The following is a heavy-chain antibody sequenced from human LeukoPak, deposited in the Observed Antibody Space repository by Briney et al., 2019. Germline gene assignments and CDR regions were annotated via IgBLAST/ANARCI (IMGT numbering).Heavy chain of an antibody. D-gene: IGHD1-26*01. CDR2: ISGGGGDT. Sequence: PGGSLRLSCAASGFTFSNYAMSWVRQAPGKGLEWVSAISGGGGDTYYADSVKGRFTISRDNSKSTLYIQMNSLRAEDTAVYFCAKGSGWEASYFYYYMDVWGKGTTVTISS. CDR1: GFTFSNYA. V-gene: IGHV3-23*01. J-gene: IGHJ6*03. CDR3: AKGSGWEASYFYYYMDV.